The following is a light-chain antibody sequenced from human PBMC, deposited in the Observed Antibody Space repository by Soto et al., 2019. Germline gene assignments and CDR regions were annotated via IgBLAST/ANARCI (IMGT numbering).Light chain of an antibody. Sequence: DRVTITCRASQTISNWLAWYQQRPGKAPQLLISDASSLQSGVPSRFSGSGSGTDFTLTISSLQPEDFATYYCQQANSFPRTFGQGTKVDIK. V-gene: IGKV1-12*01. J-gene: IGKJ1*01. CDR3: QQANSFPRT. CDR1: QTISNW. CDR2: DAS.